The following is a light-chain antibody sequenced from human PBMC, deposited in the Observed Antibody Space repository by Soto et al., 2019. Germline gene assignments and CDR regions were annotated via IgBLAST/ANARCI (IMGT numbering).Light chain of an antibody. CDR1: QSVSSTY. J-gene: IGKJ5*01. V-gene: IGKV3-20*01. CDR2: GVS. Sequence: EIVLTQSPGALSLSPGERATLSCRASQSVSSTYLAWYQQKPGQAPSLLIYGVSSRATGIPDRFSGSGSGTDFTLTISKLEPEDSAVCYCQQYGTSPITFGQGTRLEIK. CDR3: QQYGTSPIT.